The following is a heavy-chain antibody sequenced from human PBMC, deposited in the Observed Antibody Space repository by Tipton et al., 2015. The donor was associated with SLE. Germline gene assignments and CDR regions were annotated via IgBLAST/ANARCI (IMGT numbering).Heavy chain of an antibody. J-gene: IGHJ6*02. CDR3: AREGDSSANFYYYGVNV. Sequence: TLSLTCTVSGDSISNVGYYWSWIRQHPGKGLEWIGCIYYSGGTDYYDPSLESRVSISIDTSKNEFSLKLSSVTAADTAVYYCAREGDSSANFYYYGVNVWGQGTTVTVSS. D-gene: IGHD2-21*01. CDR2: IYYSGGTD. CDR1: GDSISNVGYY. V-gene: IGHV4-31*03.